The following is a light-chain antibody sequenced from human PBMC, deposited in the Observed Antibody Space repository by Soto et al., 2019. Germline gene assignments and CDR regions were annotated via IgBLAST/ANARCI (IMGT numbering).Light chain of an antibody. CDR2: GAS. CDR1: QGISTY. Sequence: DNHFTSNRGHLFFYVGDTVTITCRASQGISTYLAWYQQKPGKAPKNLIYGASTLQSGVPSRFSGSGSGTEFTLTISSLEPEDFATYYCQGSSICPRTFGQGTRLEIK. V-gene: IGKV1-9*01. J-gene: IGKJ5*01. CDR3: QGSSICPRT.